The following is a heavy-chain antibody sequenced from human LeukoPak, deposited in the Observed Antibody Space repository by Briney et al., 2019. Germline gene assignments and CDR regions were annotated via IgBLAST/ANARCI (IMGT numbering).Heavy chain of an antibody. CDR3: ARGYCSGGSCYSYYYYNYMDV. CDR2: IYYSGST. Sequence: PSETLSLTCTVSGGSISSSSYYWGWLRQPPGKGLEWIGSIYYSGSTYYNPSLKSRVTICVDTSKNQFSLKLSSVTAADTAVYYCARGYCSGGSCYSYYYYNYMDVWGKGTTVTVSS. D-gene: IGHD2-15*01. CDR1: GGSISSSSYY. V-gene: IGHV4-39*07. J-gene: IGHJ6*03.